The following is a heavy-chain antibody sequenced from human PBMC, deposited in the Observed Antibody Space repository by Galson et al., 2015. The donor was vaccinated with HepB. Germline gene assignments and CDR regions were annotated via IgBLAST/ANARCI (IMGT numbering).Heavy chain of an antibody. CDR2: ISGTGGTT. D-gene: IGHD2-2*01. CDR3: AKVGHSASWDYFDY. J-gene: IGHJ4*02. V-gene: IGHV3-23*01. Sequence: SLRLSCAASGFTVSGYAMTWVRQAPGKGLEWVSSISGTGGTTFYADSVKGRFTISGDFPKNTVFLQMNSLRADDTAVYYCAKVGHSASWDYFDYWGQGALVTVPS. CDR1: GFTVSGYA.